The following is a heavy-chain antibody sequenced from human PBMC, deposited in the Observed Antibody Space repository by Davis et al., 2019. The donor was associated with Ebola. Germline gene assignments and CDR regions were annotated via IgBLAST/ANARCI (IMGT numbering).Heavy chain of an antibody. D-gene: IGHD2-2*01. CDR2: INPNSGGT. V-gene: IGHV1-2*02. CDR3: ARDQTTDIVVVPAAPGFDP. CDR1: GYTFTGYY. J-gene: IGHJ5*02. Sequence: ASVKVSCKASGYTFTGYYMHWVRQAPGQGLEWMGWINPNSGGTNYAQKFQGRVTMTRDTSISTAYMELSRLRSDDTAVYYCARDQTTDIVVVPAAPGFDPWGQGTLVTVSS.